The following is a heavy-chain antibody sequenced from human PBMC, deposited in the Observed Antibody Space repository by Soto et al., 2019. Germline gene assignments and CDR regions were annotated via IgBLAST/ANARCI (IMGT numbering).Heavy chain of an antibody. D-gene: IGHD6-13*01. CDR1: GGSISSGGYY. J-gene: IGHJ4*02. Sequence: TLSLTCTVSGGSISSGGYYWSWIRQPPGKALEWLALIYWDDDKRYSPSLKSRLTITKDTSKNQVVLTMTNMDPVDTATYYCAHSVGIAGVVYWGQGTLVTVS. V-gene: IGHV2-5*08. CDR3: AHSVGIAGVVY. CDR2: IYWDDDK.